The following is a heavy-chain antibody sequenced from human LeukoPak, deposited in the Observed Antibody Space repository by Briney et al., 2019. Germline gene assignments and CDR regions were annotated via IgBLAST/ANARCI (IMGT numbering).Heavy chain of an antibody. V-gene: IGHV4-59*08. CDR2: IYYSGSP. CDR1: GGSINGHH. D-gene: IGHD3-10*01. J-gene: IGHJ3*02. CDR3: ARRRSGMVRGTRRQNAFDI. Sequence: PSETLSLTCTVSGGSINGHHWSWIRQSPGKALEWLGYIYYSGSPNYDPSLKRRVTISVDTPKNQSSLKLSSVAAAGTAVYYCARRRSGMVRGTRRQNAFDIWGRGTMVTVSS.